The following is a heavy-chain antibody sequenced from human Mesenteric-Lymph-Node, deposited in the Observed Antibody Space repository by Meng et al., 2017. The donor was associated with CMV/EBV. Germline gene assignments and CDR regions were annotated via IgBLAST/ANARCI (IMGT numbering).Heavy chain of an antibody. V-gene: IGHV3-49*04. CDR3: SRGNSGSYPARLGDV. D-gene: IGHD1-26*01. J-gene: IGHJ6*02. Sequence: GGSLRLSCTASGFTFGDYAMSWVRQAPGKGLEWVGFIRSKAYGGTPEYAASVKGRFTISRDDSKSIAYLQMNSLKTDDTAMYFCSRGNSGSYPARLGDVWGQGTTVTVSS. CDR2: IRSKAYGGTP. CDR1: GFTFGDYA.